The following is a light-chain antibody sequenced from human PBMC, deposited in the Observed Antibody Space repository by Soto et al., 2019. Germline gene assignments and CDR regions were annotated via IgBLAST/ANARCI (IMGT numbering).Light chain of an antibody. Sequence: IVLTQSPGTLALSPGESAVLSCRASQSVSTSLAWYQHKPGQAPRLFIYDASKRAPGIPARFAGSGSGTEFTLTISGLQPDDFATYYCQQYNTYSYTFGQGTKLEIK. V-gene: IGKV3-11*01. CDR1: QSVSTS. J-gene: IGKJ2*01. CDR2: DAS. CDR3: QQYNTYSYT.